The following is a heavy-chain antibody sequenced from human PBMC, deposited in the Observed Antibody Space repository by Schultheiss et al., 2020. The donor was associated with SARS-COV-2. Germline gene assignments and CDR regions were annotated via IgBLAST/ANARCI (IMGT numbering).Heavy chain of an antibody. Sequence: GGSLRLSCAASGFTVSSNYMSWVRQAPGKGLEWVAVISYDGSNKYYADSVKGRFTISRDNSKNTLYLQMNSLRAEDTAVYYCAKESEGFDYWGQGTLVTVSS. CDR1: GFTVSSNY. V-gene: IGHV3-30*18. CDR3: AKESEGFDY. CDR2: ISYDGSNK. J-gene: IGHJ4*02.